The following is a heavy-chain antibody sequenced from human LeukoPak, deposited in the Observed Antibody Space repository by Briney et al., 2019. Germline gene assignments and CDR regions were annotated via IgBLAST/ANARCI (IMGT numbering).Heavy chain of an antibody. V-gene: IGHV3-23*01. CDR3: AKDTGQWPVKTFDY. CDR2: TSSSGGTT. J-gene: IGHJ4*02. Sequence: GGSLRLSCAASGFTFSNYAMSWVRQAPGKGLEWVSGTSSSGGTTYYADSVKGRFTISRDNSKDTLYLQMNSLRAEDTALYYCAKDTGQWPVKTFDYWGQGTLVTLSS. CDR1: GFTFSNYA. D-gene: IGHD6-19*01.